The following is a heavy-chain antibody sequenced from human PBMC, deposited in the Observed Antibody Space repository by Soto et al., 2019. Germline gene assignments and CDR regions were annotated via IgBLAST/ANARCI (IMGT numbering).Heavy chain of an antibody. Sequence: QVQLVESGGGVVQPGTSLRLSCAASGFTFSTYAMQWVRQAPGKGLEWVAVMAYDGSKKYYADSVKGRFTISRDNSRYTLYLQMNSLRPEDTAVYYCVGGDYGSKIPGHLPFDYWGQGTLVTVSS. CDR1: GFTFSTYA. J-gene: IGHJ4*02. V-gene: IGHV3-30-3*01. CDR2: MAYDGSKK. D-gene: IGHD3-10*01. CDR3: VGGDYGSKIPGHLPFDY.